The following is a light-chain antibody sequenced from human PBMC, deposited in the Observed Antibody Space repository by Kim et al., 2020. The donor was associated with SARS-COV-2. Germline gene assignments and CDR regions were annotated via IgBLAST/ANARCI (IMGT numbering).Light chain of an antibody. CDR2: YTS. J-gene: IGKJ5*01. V-gene: IGKV1-12*01. CDR3: QQAYSFPLT. CDR1: QGLSGS. Sequence: ASAGDRVTITCRASQGLSGSLAWYKQKPGKAPKLLISYTSTLASGVPPRFSGSGSGTDFTLTIISLHPEDFATYYCQQAYSFPLTFGQGTRLEIK.